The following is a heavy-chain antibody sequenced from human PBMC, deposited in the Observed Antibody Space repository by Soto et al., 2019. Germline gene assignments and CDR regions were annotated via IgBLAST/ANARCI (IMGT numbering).Heavy chain of an antibody. V-gene: IGHV1-18*01. Sequence: ASVKVSCKASGYTFTSYGISWVRQAPGQGLEWMGWISAYNGNTNYAQKLQGRVTMTTDTSTSTAYMELRSLRSDVTAVYYCARQDIVLVPADYYYGMDVWGPGTTVTVSS. CDR1: GYTFTSYG. CDR2: ISAYNGNT. CDR3: ARQDIVLVPADYYYGMDV. D-gene: IGHD2-2*01. J-gene: IGHJ6*02.